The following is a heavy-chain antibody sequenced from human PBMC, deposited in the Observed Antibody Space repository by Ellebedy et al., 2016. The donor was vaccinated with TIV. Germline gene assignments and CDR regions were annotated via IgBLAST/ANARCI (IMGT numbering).Heavy chain of an antibody. CDR2: IYYSGSS. D-gene: IGHD6-13*01. CDR3: ARTLNSYSSNWLKWFDP. V-gene: IGHV4-59*08. Sequence: MPSETLSLTCTVSGGSISSYYWSWIRQPPGRGLEWIGYIYYSGSSNSNPSLKSRVTISLDTSKNQFSLKLKSVTAADTAVYYCARTLNSYSSNWLKWFDPWGQGTLVTVSS. CDR1: GGSISSYY. J-gene: IGHJ5*02.